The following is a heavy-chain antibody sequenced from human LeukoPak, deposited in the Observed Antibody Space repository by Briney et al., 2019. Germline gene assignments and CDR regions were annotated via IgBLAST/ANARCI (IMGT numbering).Heavy chain of an antibody. Sequence: GASVKVSCKASGYTFTSYAMNWVRQAPGQGLEWMGWINTNTGNPTYAQGFTGRFVFSLDTSVSTAYLQISSLKAEDTAVYYCARERGLLRFLEWLLSDMAFDIWGQGTMVTVSS. CDR1: GYTFTSYA. CDR2: INTNTGNP. CDR3: ARERGLLRFLEWLLSDMAFDI. D-gene: IGHD3-3*01. V-gene: IGHV7-4-1*02. J-gene: IGHJ3*02.